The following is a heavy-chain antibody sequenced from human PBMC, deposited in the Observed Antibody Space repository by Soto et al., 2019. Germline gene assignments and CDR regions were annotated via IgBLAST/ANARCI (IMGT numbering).Heavy chain of an antibody. CDR3: AGSYTPRGWRYYYGMDV. V-gene: IGHV1-69*01. D-gene: IGHD2-2*02. Sequence: QVQLVQSGAEVKKPGSSVKVSCKASGGTFSSYAISWVRQAPGQGREWMGGIIPIFGTANYAQKFQGRVTITADESTSTAYMELSSLRSEDTAVYYCAGSYTPRGWRYYYGMDVWGQGTTVTVSS. CDR1: GGTFSSYA. J-gene: IGHJ6*02. CDR2: IIPIFGTA.